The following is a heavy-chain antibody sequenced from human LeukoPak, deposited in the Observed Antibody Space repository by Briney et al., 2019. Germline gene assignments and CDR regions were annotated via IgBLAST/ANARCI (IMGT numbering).Heavy chain of an antibody. CDR1: GVTFSSYA. Sequence: GGSLRLSCAASGVTFSSYAMHWVRQAPGKGLEWVAVISYDGSNKYYADSVKGRFTISRDNSKNTLYLQMNSLRAEDTAVYYCARDLGGELPALDYWGQGTLVTVSS. D-gene: IGHD1-26*01. V-gene: IGHV3-30-3*01. J-gene: IGHJ4*02. CDR3: ARDLGGELPALDY. CDR2: ISYDGSNK.